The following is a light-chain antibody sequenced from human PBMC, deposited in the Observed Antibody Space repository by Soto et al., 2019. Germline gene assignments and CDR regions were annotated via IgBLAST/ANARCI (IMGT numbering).Light chain of an antibody. CDR3: QQYNKWPWT. CDR1: QSVSSN. CDR2: GAS. V-gene: IGKV3D-15*01. J-gene: IGKJ1*01. Sequence: EVLMTQSPATMSQSPGERATLSCMASQSVSSNLAWYQQRRGQAPRLLIYGASSRATGIPARFSGSGSGTEFTLTISSLQSEDSAVYYCQQYNKWPWTFGQGTKVDI.